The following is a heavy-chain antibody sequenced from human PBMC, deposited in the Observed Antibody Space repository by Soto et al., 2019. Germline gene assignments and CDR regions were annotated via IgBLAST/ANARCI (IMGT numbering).Heavy chain of an antibody. J-gene: IGHJ5*02. Sequence: GAAVKGSCKPSGYTFITYGISWLRQAPFQVLEWMGRISAYNGNTNYAQKFQDRVTMTTDTSASTAYMALRILRSDDTTVYYCARDLLAASPGWFDPCGQGPLDTFS. D-gene: IGHD6-25*01. CDR2: ISAYNGNT. V-gene: IGHV1-18*01. CDR3: ARDLLAASPGWFDP. CDR1: GYTFITYG.